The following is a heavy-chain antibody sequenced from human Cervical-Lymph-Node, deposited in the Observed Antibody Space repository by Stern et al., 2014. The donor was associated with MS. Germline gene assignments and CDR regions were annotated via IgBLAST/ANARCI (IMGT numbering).Heavy chain of an antibody. D-gene: IGHD3-16*02. Sequence: VQLVQSGAAVKKPGSSVKVSCKASGGTISNYIIGWVRQAPGQGLEWMGGIIPMFGIANYAEKFQDRVTITADESTSTAYMDLSSLRSEDTAVYYCARATSDYIWGTYRFLDSWGQGTLVIVSS. CDR1: GGTISNYI. V-gene: IGHV1-69*01. CDR2: IIPMFGIA. CDR3: ARATSDYIWGTYRFLDS. J-gene: IGHJ4*02.